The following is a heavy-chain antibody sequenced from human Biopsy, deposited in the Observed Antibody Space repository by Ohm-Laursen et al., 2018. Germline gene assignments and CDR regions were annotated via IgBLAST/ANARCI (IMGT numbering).Heavy chain of an antibody. CDR1: GYTFTGYY. Sequence: ASVKVSCKASGYTFTGYYMHWVRQAPGQGLEWMGGINPNSGVTNYAQRFQGRVTMTSDTSISTAYMELSRLRSDDTAVYYCARDPRYGYGSYFDYWGQGTLVAVSS. V-gene: IGHV1-2*02. CDR3: ARDPRYGYGSYFDY. CDR2: INPNSGVT. J-gene: IGHJ4*02. D-gene: IGHD3-10*01.